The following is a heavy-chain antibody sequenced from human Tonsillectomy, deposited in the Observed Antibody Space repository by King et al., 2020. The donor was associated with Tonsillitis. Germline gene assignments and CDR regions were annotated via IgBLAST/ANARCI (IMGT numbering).Heavy chain of an antibody. CDR3: ARGHFDSSGYSNPLDI. V-gene: IGHV4-59*02. CDR1: GVSVTSSY. CDR2: IYHTGST. D-gene: IGHD3-22*01. J-gene: IGHJ3*02. Sequence: VQLQESGPGLVTPSETLSLTCTVSGVSVTSSYWTWIRQTPEKGLEWIGYIYHTGSTNCNPSLKSRVTMSVDTSKNQLSLKLSSVTAADTAVYYCARGHFDSSGYSNPLDIWGQGTMVTVSS.